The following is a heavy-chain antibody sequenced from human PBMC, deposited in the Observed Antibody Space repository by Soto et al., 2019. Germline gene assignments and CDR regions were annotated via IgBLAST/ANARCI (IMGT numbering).Heavy chain of an antibody. Sequence: ASVKVSCKASGYTFTSYAMHWVRQAPGQRLEWMGWINAGNGNTKYSQKFQGRVTITRDTSASTAYMELSSLRSEDTAVYYCARASVRGAYSAFDFWGQGTLVSVSS. D-gene: IGHD3-10*01. CDR1: GYTFTSYA. J-gene: IGHJ5*01. CDR3: ARASVRGAYSAFDF. CDR2: INAGNGNT. V-gene: IGHV1-3*01.